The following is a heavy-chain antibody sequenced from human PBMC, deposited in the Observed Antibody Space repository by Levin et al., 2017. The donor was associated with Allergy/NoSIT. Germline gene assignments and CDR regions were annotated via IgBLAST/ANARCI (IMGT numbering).Heavy chain of an antibody. CDR1: GDSISRGNYY. V-gene: IGHV4-31*03. CDR3: ARDECAWFGECYGPDV. J-gene: IGHJ6*02. D-gene: IGHD3-10*01. CDR2: VPHSGSV. Sequence: SQTLSLTCTVSGDSISRGNYYWTWIRQLPGQGLEWIGFVPHSGSVSYNPSLKSRLTLSLDTSKNHFSLKLASVTVADTAVYYCARDECAWFGECYGPDVWGQGTTVIVSS.